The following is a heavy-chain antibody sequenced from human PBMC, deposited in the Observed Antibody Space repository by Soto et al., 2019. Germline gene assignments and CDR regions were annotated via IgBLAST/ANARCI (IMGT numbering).Heavy chain of an antibody. V-gene: IGHV3-33*01. CDR2: IWYDGSNK. CDR3: ARDASYGSRREFDY. D-gene: IGHD5-18*01. CDR1: GFTFSSYG. Sequence: GGSLRLSCAASGFTFSSYGMHWVRQAPGKGLEWVAVIWYDGSNKYYADSVKGRFTISRDNSKNTLYLQMNSLRAEDTAVYYCARDASYGSRREFDYWGQGTLVTVSS. J-gene: IGHJ4*02.